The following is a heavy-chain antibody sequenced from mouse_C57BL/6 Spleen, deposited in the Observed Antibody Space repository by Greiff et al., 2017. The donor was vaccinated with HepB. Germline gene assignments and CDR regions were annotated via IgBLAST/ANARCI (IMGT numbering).Heavy chain of an antibody. CDR3: ARRDYDGYSFAY. Sequence: ESGPGLVKPSQSLSLTCSVTGYSITSGYYWNWIRQFPGNKLEWMGYISYDGSNNYNPSLKNRISITRDTSKNQFFLKLNSVTTEDTATYYCARRDYDGYSFAYWGQGTLVTVSA. D-gene: IGHD2-3*01. CDR2: ISYDGSN. V-gene: IGHV3-6*01. J-gene: IGHJ3*01. CDR1: GYSITSGYY.